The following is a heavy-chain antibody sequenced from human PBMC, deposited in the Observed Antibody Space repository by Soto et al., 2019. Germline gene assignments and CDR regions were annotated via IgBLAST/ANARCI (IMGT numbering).Heavy chain of an antibody. J-gene: IGHJ6*02. D-gene: IGHD3-10*01. V-gene: IGHV1-69*01. CDR2: IIPISGIA. Sequence: QVQLVQSGAEVKKPGSSVKVSCTASGGTFSIYALSWVRQAPGQGLEWMGGIIPISGIANYAQKFQGRVTITADESTSTVYMEMSSLRSEDTAVYYCGRQEFSDQYYYGMDVWGQGTTVTVSS. CDR3: GRQEFSDQYYYGMDV. CDR1: GGTFSIYA.